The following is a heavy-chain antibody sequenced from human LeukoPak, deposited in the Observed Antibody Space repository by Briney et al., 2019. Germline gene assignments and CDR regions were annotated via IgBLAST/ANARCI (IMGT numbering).Heavy chain of an antibody. D-gene: IGHD4-17*01. CDR1: GGSISSSSYY. CDR3: ARDYSEYYGSNYYYYYYMDV. Sequence: SETLSLTCTVSGGSISSSSYYWGWIRQPPGKGLEWIGSIYYSGSTYYNPSLKSRVTISVDTSKNQFSLKLSSVTAADTAVYYCARDYSEYYGSNYYYYYYMDVWGKGTTVTVSS. J-gene: IGHJ6*03. V-gene: IGHV4-39*07. CDR2: IYYSGST.